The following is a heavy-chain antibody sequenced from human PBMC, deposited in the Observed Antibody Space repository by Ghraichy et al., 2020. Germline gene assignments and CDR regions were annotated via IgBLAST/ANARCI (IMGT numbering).Heavy chain of an antibody. CDR2: INPNSGGT. Sequence: ASVKVSCKASGYTFTGYYMHWVRQAPGQGLEWMGWINPNSGGTNYAQKFQGWVTMTRDTSISTAYMELSRLRSDDTAVYYCARTGYCSSTSCYDDAFDIWGQGTMVTVSS. V-gene: IGHV1-2*04. CDR3: ARTGYCSSTSCYDDAFDI. J-gene: IGHJ3*02. D-gene: IGHD2-2*01. CDR1: GYTFTGYY.